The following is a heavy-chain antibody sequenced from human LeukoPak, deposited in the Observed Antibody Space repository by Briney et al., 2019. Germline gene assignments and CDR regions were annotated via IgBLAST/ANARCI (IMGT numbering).Heavy chain of an antibody. CDR2: NSTSGVIT. J-gene: IGHJ2*01. V-gene: IGHV3-23*01. CDR1: GVTFSSYA. CDR3: ASRGVVRYFGWFQGFNLYFDV. D-gene: IGHD3-9*01. Sequence: GGSLRLSCAVSGVTFSSYAMGWVCAAPGEGLGWVSTNSTSGVITSSADSLKVQFTISRDTSKNRLYLHMNSLRAGDTTCYYCASRGVVRYFGWFQGFNLYFDVRRRGTLVSDSS.